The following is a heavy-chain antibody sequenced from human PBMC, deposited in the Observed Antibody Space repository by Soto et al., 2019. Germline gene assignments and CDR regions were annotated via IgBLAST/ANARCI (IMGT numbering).Heavy chain of an antibody. V-gene: IGHV3-33*01. CDR2: IWYDGSNK. Sequence: GSLRLSCAASGFTFSSYGMHWVRQAPGKGLEWVAVIWYDGSNKYYADSVKGRFTISRDNSKNTLYLQMNSPRAEDTAVYYCAREVRYSSKTPSSYYYGMDVWGQGTTVTVSS. J-gene: IGHJ6*02. CDR3: AREVRYSSKTPSSYYYGMDV. CDR1: GFTFSSYG. D-gene: IGHD6-13*01.